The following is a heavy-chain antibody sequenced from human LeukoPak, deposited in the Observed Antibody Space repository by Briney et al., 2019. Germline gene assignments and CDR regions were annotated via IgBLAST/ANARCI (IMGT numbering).Heavy chain of an antibody. CDR2: ISAYNGNT. V-gene: IGHV1-18*01. D-gene: IGHD2-2*01. J-gene: IGHJ6*02. CDR1: GYTFTSYG. Sequence: GASVKVSCKASGYTFTSYGISWVRQAPGQGLEWMGWISAYNGNTNYAQKLQGRVTMTTDTSTSTAYMELRSLRSDDTAVYYCARDWSCSSTSCYEYYYGMDVWGQGTTVTVSS. CDR3: ARDWSCSSTSCYEYYYGMDV.